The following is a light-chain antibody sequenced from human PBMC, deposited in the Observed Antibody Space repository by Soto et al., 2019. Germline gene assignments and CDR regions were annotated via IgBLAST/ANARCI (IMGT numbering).Light chain of an antibody. CDR3: QQYNLWPPVT. J-gene: IGKJ4*01. CDR2: GAS. Sequence: EIVMTQSPATLSVSPGERATLSCRASESVSNNLAWYQQKPGQAPSLLIYGASTRATGIPARFSGSGSGTEFTLTISSLQSEDFAVYYCQQYNLWPPVTFGGGTKVEIK. V-gene: IGKV3-15*01. CDR1: ESVSNN.